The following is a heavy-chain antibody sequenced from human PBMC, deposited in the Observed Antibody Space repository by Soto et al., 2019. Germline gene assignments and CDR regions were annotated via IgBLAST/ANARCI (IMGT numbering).Heavy chain of an antibody. Sequence: SETLSLTCTVSGGSVSSGSYYWSWIRQPPEKGLEWIGYIYYSGSTNYNPSLKSRVTISVDTSKNQFSLKLTSVTAADTAVYYCAGPFYYMDVWGKGTTVTVSS. J-gene: IGHJ6*03. CDR3: AGPFYYMDV. CDR2: IYYSGST. CDR1: GGSVSSGSYY. V-gene: IGHV4-61*01.